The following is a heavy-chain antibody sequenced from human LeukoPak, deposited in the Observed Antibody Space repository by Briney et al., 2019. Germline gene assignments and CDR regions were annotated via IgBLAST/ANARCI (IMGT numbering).Heavy chain of an antibody. V-gene: IGHV3-48*03. CDR3: ASMGYCSGGSCYSGRDWYFDL. Sequence: GGSLRLSCAASGFTFSSYEMNWVRQAPGMGLEWVSYISSSGSTIYYADSVKGRFTISRDNAKNSLYLQMNSLRAEDTAVYYCASMGYCSGGSCYSGRDWYFDLWGRGTLVTVSS. CDR1: GFTFSSYE. CDR2: ISSSGSTI. J-gene: IGHJ2*01. D-gene: IGHD2-15*01.